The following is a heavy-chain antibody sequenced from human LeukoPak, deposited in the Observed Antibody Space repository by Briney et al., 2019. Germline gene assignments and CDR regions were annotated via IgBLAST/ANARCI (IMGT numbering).Heavy chain of an antibody. Sequence: SETLSLTCAVSGGSISSYYWSWIRQPPGKGLEWIGYIYYSGSTNYNPSLKSRVTISVDTSKNQFSLKLSSVTAADTAVYYCARDQGSSGWYAFDYWGQGTLVTVSS. CDR3: ARDQGSSGWYAFDY. CDR1: GGSISSYY. D-gene: IGHD6-19*01. CDR2: IYYSGST. V-gene: IGHV4-59*01. J-gene: IGHJ4*02.